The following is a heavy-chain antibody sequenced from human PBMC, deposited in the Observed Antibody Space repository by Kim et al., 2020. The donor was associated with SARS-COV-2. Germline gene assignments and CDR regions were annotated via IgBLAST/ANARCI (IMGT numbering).Heavy chain of an antibody. Sequence: GGSLRLSCAASGFTFSSYDMHWVRQATGKGLEWVSAIGTAGDTYYPGSVKGRFTISRENAKNSLYLQMNSMRAGDTAVYYCARGQQQLVLSGFYYYWDVWGRGTTVTVAS. CDR1: GFTFSSYD. J-gene: IGHJ6*03. CDR3: ARGQQQLVLSGFYYYWDV. CDR2: IGTAGDT. D-gene: IGHD6-13*01. V-gene: IGHV3-13*01.